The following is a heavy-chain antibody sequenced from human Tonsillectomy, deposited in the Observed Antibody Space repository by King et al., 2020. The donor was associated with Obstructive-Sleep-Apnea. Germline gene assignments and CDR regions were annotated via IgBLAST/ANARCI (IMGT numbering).Heavy chain of an antibody. J-gene: IGHJ6*02. CDR3: TSRSGRYYNGQNYYYYGMDV. CDR1: GFTFGDYA. V-gene: IGHV3-49*03. Sequence: VQLVESGGGLVQPGRSLRLSCTASGFTFGDYAMSWFRQAPGKGLEWVGFIRSKAYGGTTEYAASGKGRFTISRDDSKSIAYLQMNSLKTEDTAVYYCTSRSGRYYNGQNYYYYGMDVWGQGTTVTVSS. D-gene: IGHD3-10*01. CDR2: IRSKAYGGTT.